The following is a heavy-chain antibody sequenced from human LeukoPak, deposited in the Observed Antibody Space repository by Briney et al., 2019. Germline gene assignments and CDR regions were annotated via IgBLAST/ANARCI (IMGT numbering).Heavy chain of an antibody. D-gene: IGHD3-10*01. CDR1: GFTFGDYA. CDR3: ARDSDGSGSYYSNY. CDR2: IRYDGSNK. J-gene: IGHJ4*02. V-gene: IGHV3-30*02. Sequence: GGSLRLSCTTSGFTFGDYAMSWVRQAPGKGLEWVAFIRYDGSNKYYADSVKGRFTISRDNAKNSLYLQMNSLRAEDTAVYYCARDSDGSGSYYSNYWGQGTLVTVSS.